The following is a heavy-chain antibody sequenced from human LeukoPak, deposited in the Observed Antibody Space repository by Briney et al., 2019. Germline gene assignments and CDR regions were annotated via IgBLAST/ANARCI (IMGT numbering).Heavy chain of an antibody. V-gene: IGHV1-8*03. D-gene: IGHD2-2*02. CDR2: MNPNSGNT. J-gene: IGHJ6*03. Sequence: SVKVSCKASGYTFTSYDINWVRQATGQGLEWMGWMNPNSGNTGYAQKFQGRVTITRNTSISTAYMELSSLRSEDTAVYYCARVVVPAAIRDYYYYMDVWGKGTTVTVSS. CDR3: ARVVVPAAIRDYYYYMDV. CDR1: GYTFTSYD.